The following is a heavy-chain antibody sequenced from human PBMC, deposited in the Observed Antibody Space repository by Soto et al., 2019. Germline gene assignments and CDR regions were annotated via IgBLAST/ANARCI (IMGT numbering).Heavy chain of an antibody. V-gene: IGHV3-23*01. J-gene: IGHJ4*02. CDR3: AKEQWSGIAVAGTPFDY. CDR2: ISGSGGST. Sequence: DGSLGRSCAASGCTFSSYAMSWVRPAPGKGLEWVSAISGSGGSTYYAVSVKGRFTISRDNSKNTLYLQMNSLRAEDTAVYYCAKEQWSGIAVAGTPFDYWGQGPLVTVSS. CDR1: GCTFSSYA. D-gene: IGHD6-19*01.